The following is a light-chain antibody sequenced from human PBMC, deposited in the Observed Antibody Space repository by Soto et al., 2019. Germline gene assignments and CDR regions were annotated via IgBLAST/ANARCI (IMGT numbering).Light chain of an antibody. CDR3: SSYTGSTNYV. CDR2: QVT. J-gene: IGLJ1*01. V-gene: IGLV2-14*01. Sequence: QSALPQPASVSGSPGQSIAISCTGTSSDVGIYNYVSWYQQHPGKAPKLMIYQVTNRPSGVSNRFSGSKSGNTASLTISGLQAEDEADYYCSSYTGSTNYVFGTGT. CDR1: SSDVGIYNY.